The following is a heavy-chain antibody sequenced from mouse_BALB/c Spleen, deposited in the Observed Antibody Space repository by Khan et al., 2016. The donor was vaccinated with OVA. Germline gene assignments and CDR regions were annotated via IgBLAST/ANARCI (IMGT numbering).Heavy chain of an antibody. D-gene: IGHD1-1*01. CDR1: GYSFTGYF. V-gene: IGHV1-20*02. J-gene: IGHJ2*01. CDR3: ARKNGSDFDY. CDR2: INPHIGET. Sequence: EVQLQESGPELVKPGASVKISCKASGYSFTGYFMNWVMQSHGKSLEWIGRINPHIGETFYNQKFMDKATLTVDESSSTAHMEFRSLASEDSAVYYCARKNGSDFDYWGQGTTLTVSS.